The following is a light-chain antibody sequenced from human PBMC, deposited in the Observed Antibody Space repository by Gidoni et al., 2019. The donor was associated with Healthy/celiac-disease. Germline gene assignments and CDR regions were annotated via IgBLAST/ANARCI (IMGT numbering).Light chain of an antibody. CDR2: LNSDGSH. J-gene: IGLJ2*01. V-gene: IGLV4-69*01. CDR1: SGHSSYA. Sequence: HLVLTQSSSASASLGASVKHTCTLSSGHSSYAIAWHQQQPEKGHRYLMKLNSDGSHRKGDGIPDRFSGSSSGAERYLTISSLQSEDEADYYCQTWGTGIVVFGGGTKLTVL. CDR3: QTWGTGIVV.